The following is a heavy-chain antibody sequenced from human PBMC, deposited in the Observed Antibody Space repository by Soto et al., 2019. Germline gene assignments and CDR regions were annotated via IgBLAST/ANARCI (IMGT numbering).Heavy chain of an antibody. CDR2: IYYSGST. J-gene: IGHJ4*02. Sequence: PSETLSLTCTVSGGSISSYYWSWIRQPPGKGLEWIGYIYYSGSTNYNPSLKSRVTISVDTSKNQFSLKLSSVTAADTAVYYCARRFTYYYDSSGFDYWGQGTLVTVSS. CDR3: ARRFTYYYDSSGFDY. CDR1: GGSISSYY. D-gene: IGHD3-22*01. V-gene: IGHV4-59*01.